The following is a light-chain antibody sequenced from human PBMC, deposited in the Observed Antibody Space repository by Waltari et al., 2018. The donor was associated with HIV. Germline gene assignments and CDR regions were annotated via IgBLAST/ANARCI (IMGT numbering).Light chain of an antibody. CDR3: MHATKLWPPSWT. Sequence: DVVLTQSPRSLPVTLGQPASIPCSSSQSLVYTDGNTYLNWFHQRPGQAPRRLSYTVSYRDFGVADRFSGSGSGTEFTLKISRVEAEDVGVYYCMHATKLWPPSWTFGQGTKVEIK. CDR2: TVS. CDR1: QSLVYTDGNTY. V-gene: IGKV2-30*01. J-gene: IGKJ1*01.